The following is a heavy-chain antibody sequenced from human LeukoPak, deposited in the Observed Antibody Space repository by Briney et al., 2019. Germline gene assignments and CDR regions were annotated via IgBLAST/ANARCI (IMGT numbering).Heavy chain of an antibody. V-gene: IGHV4-61*02. D-gene: IGHD5-24*01. CDR1: GGSISSGSYY. Sequence: MSSQTLSLTSTVSGGSISSGSYYWSWIRQPAGKGLEWIGRIYTSGITNYNPSLKSRVTISVDTSKNQFSLKLSSVTAADTAVYYCARGSAGLRDDAFDIWGQGTMVTVSS. CDR2: IYTSGIT. J-gene: IGHJ3*02. CDR3: ARGSAGLRDDAFDI.